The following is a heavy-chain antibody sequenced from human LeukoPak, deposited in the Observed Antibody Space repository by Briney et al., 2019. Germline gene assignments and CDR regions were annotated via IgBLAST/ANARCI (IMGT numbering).Heavy chain of an antibody. V-gene: IGHV4-34*01. D-gene: IGHD2-2*02. CDR1: GGSFSGYY. CDR3: ARGRCSSTSCYRGLGYFDY. J-gene: IGHJ4*02. Sequence: SETLSLTCAVYGGSFSGYYWSWIRQPPGKGLEWIGEINHSGSTNYNPSLKSRVTISVDTSKNQFSLKLSSVTAAGTAVYYCARGRCSSTSCYRGLGYFDYWGQGTLVTVSS. CDR2: INHSGST.